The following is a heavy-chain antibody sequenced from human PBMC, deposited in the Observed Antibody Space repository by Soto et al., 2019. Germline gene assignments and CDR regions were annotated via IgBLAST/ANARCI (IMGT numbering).Heavy chain of an antibody. V-gene: IGHV1-18*01. D-gene: IGHD2-8*01. J-gene: IGHJ6*02. Sequence: QGQLVQSGGEVKKPGASVKVSCKTSGYTFSRYGISWVRQAPGQGLEWMGWISGYNGDTNYARKFQGRVTMTIDTSTTTAYRELRSLTSDDTAVYYCAKNGQPPYYYYGLDVWGQGTTVTVSS. CDR2: ISGYNGDT. CDR3: AKNGQPPYYYYGLDV. CDR1: GYTFSRYG.